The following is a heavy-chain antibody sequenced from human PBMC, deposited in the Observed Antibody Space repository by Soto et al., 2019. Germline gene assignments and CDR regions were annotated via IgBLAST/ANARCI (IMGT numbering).Heavy chain of an antibody. CDR1: GFTFSSYA. D-gene: IGHD5-18*01. J-gene: IGHJ4*02. CDR2: ISGSGGST. V-gene: IGHV3-23*01. Sequence: EVPLLESGGGLVQPGGSLRLSCAASGFTFSSYAMSWVRQAPGKGLEWVSAISGSGGSTYYADSVKGRFTISRDNSKTTLYRQMNSLRAEDTAVYYCAKGRIQLWLGLGFDYWGQGTLVTVSS. CDR3: AKGRIQLWLGLGFDY.